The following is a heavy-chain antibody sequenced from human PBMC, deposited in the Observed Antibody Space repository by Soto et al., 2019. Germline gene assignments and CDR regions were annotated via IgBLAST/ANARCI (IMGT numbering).Heavy chain of an antibody. D-gene: IGHD2-15*01. J-gene: IGHJ3*02. Sequence: SETLSLTCAVYGGSFSGYYWSWIRQPPGKGLEWIGEINHSGSTNYNPSLKSRVTISVDTSKNQFSLKLSSVTAADTAVYYCARRANYCSGGSCYSFDHAFDIWGQGTMVTVSS. CDR1: GGSFSGYY. CDR3: ARRANYCSGGSCYSFDHAFDI. V-gene: IGHV4-34*01. CDR2: INHSGST.